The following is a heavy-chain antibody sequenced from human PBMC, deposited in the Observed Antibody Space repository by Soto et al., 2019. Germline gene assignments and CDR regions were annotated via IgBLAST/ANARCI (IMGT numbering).Heavy chain of an antibody. Sequence: GGSLRLSCAAAGLTFSDKWLHWVRQAPGRGLEWVSRISSDGSITTYADSVKGRFTISRDNAKSTLYLQMNSLRAEDTAVYYCARDWAGYDAFDIWGQGTMVTVSS. CDR2: ISSDGSIT. V-gene: IGHV3-74*03. J-gene: IGHJ3*02. CDR1: GLTFSDKW. D-gene: IGHD3-10*01. CDR3: ARDWAGYDAFDI.